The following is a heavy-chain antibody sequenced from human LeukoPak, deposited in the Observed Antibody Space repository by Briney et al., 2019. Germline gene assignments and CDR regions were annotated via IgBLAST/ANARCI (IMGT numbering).Heavy chain of an antibody. Sequence: SVKVSCTASGGTFSSYAISWVRQAPGQGLEWMGGIIPIFGTANYAQKFQGRVTITADESTSTAYMELSSLRSEDTAVYYCARKDYGDYSDAFDIWGQGTMVTVSS. CDR1: GGTFSSYA. D-gene: IGHD4-17*01. J-gene: IGHJ3*02. V-gene: IGHV1-69*13. CDR3: ARKDYGDYSDAFDI. CDR2: IIPIFGTA.